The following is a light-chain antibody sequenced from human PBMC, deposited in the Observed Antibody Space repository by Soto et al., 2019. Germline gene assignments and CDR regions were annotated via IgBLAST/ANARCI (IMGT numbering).Light chain of an antibody. J-gene: IGKJ4*01. Sequence: DIVMTQSPDSLAVSLGERATISCKSSQTISYTSINKTYLAWYQQRPGQPPKLLIYWASIRGSGVPDRLSGSGFGTDFTLTISSLQTEDVAVYYRQQYFSYPLSLGGGTKVDIK. CDR2: WAS. CDR3: QQYFSYPLS. V-gene: IGKV4-1*01. CDR1: QTISYTSINKTY.